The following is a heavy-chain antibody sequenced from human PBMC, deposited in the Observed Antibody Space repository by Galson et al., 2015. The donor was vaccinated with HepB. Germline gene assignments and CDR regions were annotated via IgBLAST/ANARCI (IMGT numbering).Heavy chain of an antibody. CDR1: GFTFSSYA. D-gene: IGHD3-22*01. J-gene: IGHJ4*02. CDR3: VKDGGYYDSSGYTYYFDY. V-gene: IGHV3-64D*06. Sequence: SLRLSCAASGFTFSSYAMHWVRQAPGKGLEYVSAISSNGGSTYYADSVKGRFTISRDNSKNTLYLQMSSLRAEDTAVYYCVKDGGYYDSSGYTYYFDYWGQGTLVTVSS. CDR2: ISSNGGST.